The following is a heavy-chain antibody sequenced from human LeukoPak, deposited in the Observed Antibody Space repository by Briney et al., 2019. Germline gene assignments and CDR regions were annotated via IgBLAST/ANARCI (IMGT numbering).Heavy chain of an antibody. CDR1: GFSFSSHG. J-gene: IGHJ4*02. V-gene: IGHV3-30*18. D-gene: IGHD2-15*01. CDR3: AKDQDIVVVVAASTFDY. Sequence: GGSLRLSCAASGFSFSSHGMHWVRQAPGKGLEWVAVISYDGSNKYYADSVKGRFTISRDNSKNTLYLQMNSLRAEDTAVYYCAKDQDIVVVVAASTFDYWGQGTQVTVSS. CDR2: ISYDGSNK.